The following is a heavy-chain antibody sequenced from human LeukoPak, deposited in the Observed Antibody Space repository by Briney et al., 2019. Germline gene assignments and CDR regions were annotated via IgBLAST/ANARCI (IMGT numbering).Heavy chain of an antibody. V-gene: IGHV1-46*03. CDR1: GGTFSSYA. CDR3: ARDRTGYYYDSSGYYFDAFDI. J-gene: IGHJ3*02. Sequence: ASVKVSCEASGGTFSSYAISWVRQAPGQGLEWMGIINPSGGSTSYAQKFQGRVTMTRDTSTTTVYMELSSLRSEDTAVYSCARDRTGYYYDSSGYYFDAFDIWGQGTMVTVSS. D-gene: IGHD3-22*01. CDR2: INPSGGST.